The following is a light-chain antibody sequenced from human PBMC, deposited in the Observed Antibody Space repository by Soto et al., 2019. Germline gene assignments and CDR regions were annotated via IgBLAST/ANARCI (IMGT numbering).Light chain of an antibody. CDR1: SRDIGGYDF. Sequence: QSVLTQPPSASGSPGQSVTISCTGTSRDIGGYDFVSWYQQHPGKAPKPLIYDVIKRPSGVPDRFSGSKSGNTASLTVSGLQTDDEADYYCSSYGGSNNLLFGGGTKLTVL. V-gene: IGLV2-8*01. J-gene: IGLJ2*01. CDR3: SSYGGSNNLL. CDR2: DVI.